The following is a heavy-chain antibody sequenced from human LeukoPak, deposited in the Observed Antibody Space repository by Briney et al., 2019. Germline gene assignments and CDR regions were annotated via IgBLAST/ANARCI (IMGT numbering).Heavy chain of an antibody. V-gene: IGHV4-39*01. CDR1: GGSISSSSYY. D-gene: IGHD3-10*01. CDR2: IYYSGST. J-gene: IGHJ4*02. CDR3: AGGPMVRGVIRYPSGDY. Sequence: KPSETLSLTCTVSGGSISSSSYYWGWIRQPPGKGLEWIGSIYYSGSTYYNPSLKSRVTISVDTSKNQLSLKLSSVTAADTAVYYCAGGPMVRGVIRYPSGDYWGQGTLVTVSS.